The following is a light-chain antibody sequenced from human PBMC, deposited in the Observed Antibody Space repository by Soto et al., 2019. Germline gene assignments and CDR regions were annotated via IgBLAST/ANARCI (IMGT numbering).Light chain of an antibody. CDR2: GAS. Sequence: EIVLPQSPGTLSLSPGEGATLPYWASQSVSSSYLAWYQQKPGQAPRLLSYGASSRATGIPDRFSGSGSGTDFTLPISSLEPEDFAVYYCQQRSNWITFGQGTRLEIK. CDR1: QSVSSSY. CDR3: QQRSNWIT. V-gene: IGKV3D-20*02. J-gene: IGKJ5*01.